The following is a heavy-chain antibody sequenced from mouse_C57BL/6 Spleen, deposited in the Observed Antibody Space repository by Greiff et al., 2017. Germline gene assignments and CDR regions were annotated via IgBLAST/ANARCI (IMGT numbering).Heavy chain of an antibody. CDR3: TRSEGFYFAY. V-gene: IGHV1-15*01. J-gene: IGHJ2*01. CDR2: IDPETGGT. CDR1: GYTFTDYE. Sequence: QVQLKESGAELVRPGASVTLSCKASGYTFTDYEMHWVKQTPVHGLEWIGAIDPETGGTAYTQKFKGKAILTADKSSSTAYMELRSLTSEDSAVYYCTRSEGFYFAYWGQGTTLTVSS.